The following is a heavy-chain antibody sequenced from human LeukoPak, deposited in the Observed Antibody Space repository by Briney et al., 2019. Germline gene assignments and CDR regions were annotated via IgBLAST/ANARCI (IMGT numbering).Heavy chain of an antibody. CDR1: GGSISSYY. D-gene: IGHD3-10*01. CDR2: IYTSGST. CDR3: ASLLSFYGSGSYRDY. J-gene: IGHJ4*02. V-gene: IGHV4-4*07. Sequence: SETLSLTCTVSGGSISSYYWSWIRQPAGKGLEWIGRIYTSGSTNYNPSLKSRVTISVDTSKNQFSLKLSSVTAADTAVYYCASLLSFYGSGSYRDYWGQGTLVTVSS.